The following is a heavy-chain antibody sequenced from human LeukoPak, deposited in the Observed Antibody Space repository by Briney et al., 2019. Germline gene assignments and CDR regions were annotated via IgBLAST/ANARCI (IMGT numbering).Heavy chain of an antibody. D-gene: IGHD2-2*01. V-gene: IGHV3-30-3*01. CDR2: ISYDGSNK. CDR1: GFTFSSYA. CDR3: ASEYCSSTSCLDAFDI. J-gene: IGHJ3*02. Sequence: GGSLRLSCAASGFTFSSYAMHWVRQAPGKGLEWVAVISYDGSNKYYADSVKGRFTISRDNSKNTLYLQMNSLRAEDTAVYYCASEYCSSTSCLDAFDIWGQGTMVTVSS.